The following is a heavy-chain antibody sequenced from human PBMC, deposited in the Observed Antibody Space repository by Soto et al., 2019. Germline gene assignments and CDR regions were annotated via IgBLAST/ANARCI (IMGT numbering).Heavy chain of an antibody. V-gene: IGHV3-74*01. CDR1: GFTFSSYW. CDR2: INSDGSST. D-gene: IGHD3-10*01. Sequence: GGSLRLSCAASGFTFSSYWMHWVRQAPGKGLVWVSRINSDGSSTSYADSVKGRFTISRDNAKNTLYLQMNSLRAEDTAVYYCARGPTYYYGSGSYSWPYYYYYMDVWGKGTTVTSP. J-gene: IGHJ6*03. CDR3: ARGPTYYYGSGSYSWPYYYYYMDV.